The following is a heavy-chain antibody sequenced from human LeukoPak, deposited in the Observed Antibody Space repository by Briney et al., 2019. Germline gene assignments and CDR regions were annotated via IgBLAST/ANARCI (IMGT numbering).Heavy chain of an antibody. CDR2: ISGSGGST. J-gene: IGHJ4*02. D-gene: IGHD4-17*01. CDR1: GFTFSSYA. Sequence: AGGSLRLSCAASGFTFSSYAMSWVRQAPGKGLEWVSVISGSGGSTYYADSVKGRFTISRDNSKNTLYLQMNSLRAEDTAVYYCAKEETMSTVTTYCDYWGPGTLVTVSS. V-gene: IGHV3-23*01. CDR3: AKEETMSTVTTYCDY.